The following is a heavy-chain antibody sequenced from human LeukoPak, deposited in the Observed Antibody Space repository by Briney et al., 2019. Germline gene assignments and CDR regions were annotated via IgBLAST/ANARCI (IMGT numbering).Heavy chain of an antibody. Sequence: GGSLRLSCTVSGFTVSSNSMSWVRQAPGKGLEWVSFIYSGGNTHYSDSVKGRFTISRDNSKNTLYLQMNSLRAEDTAVYYCARNYYGSGSYRYFDYWGQGALVTVSS. V-gene: IGHV3-53*01. CDR3: ARNYYGSGSYRYFDY. J-gene: IGHJ4*02. D-gene: IGHD3-10*01. CDR2: IYSGGNT. CDR1: GFTVSSNS.